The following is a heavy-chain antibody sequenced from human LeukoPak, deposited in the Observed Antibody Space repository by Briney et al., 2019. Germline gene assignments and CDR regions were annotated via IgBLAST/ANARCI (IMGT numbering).Heavy chain of an antibody. D-gene: IGHD2-8*02. CDR1: GFTFNT. CDR2: ISSNGGSI. Sequence: GGSLRLSCAASGFTFNTLHWVRQAPGKGLEYVSGISSNGGSIYYANSVKGRFTISRDNSKNTLYLQMGSLRAEDMAVYYCARVPPGGYGAFDIWGQGTMVTVSS. CDR3: ARVPPGGYGAFDI. J-gene: IGHJ3*02. V-gene: IGHV3-64*01.